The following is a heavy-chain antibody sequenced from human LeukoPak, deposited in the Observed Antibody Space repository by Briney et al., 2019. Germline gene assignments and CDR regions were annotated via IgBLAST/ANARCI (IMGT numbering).Heavy chain of an antibody. CDR2: IYYDGST. D-gene: IGHD5-18*01. J-gene: IGHJ4*02. V-gene: IGHV4-59*01. Sequence: TSETLSLTCTVSGGSISSYYWSWIRQAPGKGLEWIGYIYYDGSTNYNPSLKSRATISLDTSKNQFSLKLYSVTAADTAVYHCATDEYSYGSFDSWGQGTLVTVSS. CDR1: GGSISSYY. CDR3: ATDEYSYGSFDS.